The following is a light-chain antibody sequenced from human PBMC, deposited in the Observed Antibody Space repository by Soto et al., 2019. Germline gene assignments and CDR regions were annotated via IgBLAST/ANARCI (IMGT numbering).Light chain of an antibody. CDR3: QQRSNWPIT. J-gene: IGKJ5*01. CDR2: GVY. CDR1: QSLRTNS. V-gene: IGKV3D-20*02. Sequence: EMVLTQSPGTLSLSLGERATLSCRASQSLRTNSLAWYQQKPGQAPRLLISGVYSRAAGIPDRFSGSGSGTDFNLTISRLETEDFAVYECQQRSNWPITFGQGTRLEIK.